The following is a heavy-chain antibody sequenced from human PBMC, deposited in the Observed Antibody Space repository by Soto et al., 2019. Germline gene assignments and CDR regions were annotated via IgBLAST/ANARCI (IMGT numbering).Heavy chain of an antibody. V-gene: IGHV4-30-4*01. Sequence: SSETLSLTCTVSGGSISSGDYYWSWIRQPPGKGLEWIGYIYYSGSTYYNPSLKSRVTISVDTSKNQFSLKLSSVTAADTAVYYCARAPSGVQYNWFDPWGQGTLVTAPQ. CDR3: ARAPSGVQYNWFDP. CDR1: GGSISSGDYY. D-gene: IGHD3-3*01. J-gene: IGHJ5*02. CDR2: IYYSGST.